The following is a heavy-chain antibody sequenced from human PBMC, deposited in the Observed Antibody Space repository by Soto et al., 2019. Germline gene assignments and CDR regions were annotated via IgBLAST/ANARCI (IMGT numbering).Heavy chain of an antibody. V-gene: IGHV3-30*18. CDR3: AQALPLHLQYSGSDVADY. Sequence: GGSLRLSCAASGFTFSSYGMHWVRQAPGKGLEWVAVISYDGSNKYYADSVKGRFTISRDNSKNTLYLQMNSLRAEDTAVYYCAQALPLHLQYSGSDVADYWGQGPVVTLFS. J-gene: IGHJ4*02. CDR2: ISYDGSNK. CDR1: GFTFSSYG. D-gene: IGHD5-12*01.